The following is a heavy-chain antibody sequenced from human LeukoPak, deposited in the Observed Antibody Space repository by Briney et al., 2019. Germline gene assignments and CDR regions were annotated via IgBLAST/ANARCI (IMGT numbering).Heavy chain of an antibody. CDR3: ARRRYYGGFYGMDV. J-gene: IGHJ6*02. CDR2: MYYTGST. D-gene: IGHD3-10*01. V-gene: IGHV4-59*01. CDR1: GGSISSYY. Sequence: SETLSLTCTVSGGSISSYYWSWFRQPPGKGLEWIGYMYYTGSTNYNPSLKSRVTISVDTSKNQFSLKLTSVTAADTAVYYCARRRYYGGFYGMDVWGQGTTVTVSS.